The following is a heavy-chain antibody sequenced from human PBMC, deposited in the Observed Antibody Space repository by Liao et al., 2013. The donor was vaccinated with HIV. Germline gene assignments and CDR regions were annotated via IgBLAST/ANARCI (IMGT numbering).Heavy chain of an antibody. CDR3: ARLGHDGSGFYXYYFDY. D-gene: IGHD3-22*01. V-gene: IGHV4-61*02. CDR1: GASITSGTNY. CDR2: IYSSGAT. Sequence: QVQLQESGPGLVKPSETLSLTCTVSGASITSGTNYWAWVRQPAGQALEWIGRIYSSGATNYNPSLKSRVTISTDASKNEFSLKLSSVAAADTAIYYCARLGHDGSGFYXYYFDYWGQGHRVTVSS. J-gene: IGHJ4*02.